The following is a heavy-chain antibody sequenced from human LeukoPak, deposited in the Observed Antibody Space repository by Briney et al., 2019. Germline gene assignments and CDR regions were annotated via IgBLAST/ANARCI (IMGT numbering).Heavy chain of an antibody. CDR2: IYTSGST. J-gene: IGHJ4*02. CDR3: AREDYDFWSGYYGGVVY. D-gene: IGHD3-3*01. CDR1: GGSISSYY. V-gene: IGHV4-4*07. Sequence: PSETLSLTCTVSGGSISSYYWSWIRQPAGKGLERIGRIYTSGSTNYNPSLKSRVTMSVDTSKNQFSLKLSSVTAADTAVYYCAREDYDFWSGYYGGVVYWGQGTLVTVSS.